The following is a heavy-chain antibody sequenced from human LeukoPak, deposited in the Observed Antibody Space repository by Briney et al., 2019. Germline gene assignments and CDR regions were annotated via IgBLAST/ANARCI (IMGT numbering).Heavy chain of an antibody. CDR2: ISYDGRNK. D-gene: IGHD3-22*01. V-gene: IGHV3-30*03. Sequence: GGSLRLSCAASGFSFSSYGMHWVRQAPGKGLEWVAVISYDGRNKYYADSVKGRFTISRDNAKSSVYLQMNTLRAEDTAVYYCATSADSSGNDWGQGTLVTVSS. CDR1: GFSFSSYG. J-gene: IGHJ4*02. CDR3: ATSADSSGND.